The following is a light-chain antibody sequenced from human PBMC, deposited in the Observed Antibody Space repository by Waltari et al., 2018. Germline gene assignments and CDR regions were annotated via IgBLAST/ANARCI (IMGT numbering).Light chain of an antibody. CDR2: AAS. J-gene: IGKJ1*01. CDR1: QGIDTF. Sequence: DIQMSQSPSSLSASVGDRLTITCRASQGIDTFLNWYQQRPGKAPKLLIYAASSLQSGVPSRFSGSGSGTDFTLSISSLQAEDVATYFCQQSFSSPWTFGQGTRVDIK. CDR3: QQSFSSPWT. V-gene: IGKV1-39*01.